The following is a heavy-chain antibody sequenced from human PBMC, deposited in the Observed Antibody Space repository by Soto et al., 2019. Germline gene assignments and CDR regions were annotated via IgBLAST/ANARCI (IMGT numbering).Heavy chain of an antibody. J-gene: IGHJ4*02. CDR2: IYYSGST. CDR3: ARASRIAAAGLDY. V-gene: IGHV4-30-4*01. CDR1: GGSISSGDYY. D-gene: IGHD6-13*01. Sequence: SETLSLTCTVSGGSISSGDYYWSWIRQPPGKGLEWIGYIYYSGSTYYNPSLKSRVTISVDTSKNQFSLKLSSVTAADTAVYYCARASRIAAAGLDYWGQGTLVTVSS.